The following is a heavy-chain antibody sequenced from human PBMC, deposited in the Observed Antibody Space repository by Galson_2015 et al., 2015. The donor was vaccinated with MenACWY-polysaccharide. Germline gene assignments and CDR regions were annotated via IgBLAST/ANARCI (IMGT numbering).Heavy chain of an antibody. Sequence: SLRLSCAASGFTFGSYGMHWVRQAPGKGLEWVARIWYDGSSKYYADSVMGRFTISRDNSKNTLFLQMNSLRAEDTAVYYCAREVKSQYNWNLDYWGQGTLVTVSS. CDR1: GFTFGSYG. J-gene: IGHJ4*02. D-gene: IGHD1-20*01. CDR3: AREVKSQYNWNLDY. CDR2: IWYDGSSK. V-gene: IGHV3-33*01.